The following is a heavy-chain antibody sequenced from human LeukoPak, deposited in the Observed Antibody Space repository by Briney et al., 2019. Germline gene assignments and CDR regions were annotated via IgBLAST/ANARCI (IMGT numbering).Heavy chain of an antibody. V-gene: IGHV3-21*01. CDR2: ISSSSSYI. CDR1: GFTSSSYS. J-gene: IGHJ4*02. CDR3: ASSGSSSWDGGEFDY. Sequence: GGSLRLSCAASGFTSSSYSMNWVRQAPGKGLEWVSSISSSSSYIYYADSVKGRFTISRDNAKNSLYLQMNSLRAEDTAVYYCASSGSSSWDGGEFDYWGQGTLVTVSS. D-gene: IGHD6-13*01.